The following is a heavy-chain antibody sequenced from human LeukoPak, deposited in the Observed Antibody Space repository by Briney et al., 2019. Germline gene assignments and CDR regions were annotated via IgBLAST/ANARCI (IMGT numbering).Heavy chain of an antibody. CDR3: ARTYSSSWSYCDS. D-gene: IGHD6-13*01. V-gene: IGHV1-46*01. CDR2: INPSSGST. J-gene: IGHJ4*02. CDR1: GSTFTRYY. Sequence: ASVKVSCKASGSTFTRYYIHWVRQAPGQGLDWMGMINPSSGSTRFAQMFQDRVTMTRDTSTSAAYMELSSLTSEDTAMYYYARTYSSSWSYCDSWGQGTLVTVSS.